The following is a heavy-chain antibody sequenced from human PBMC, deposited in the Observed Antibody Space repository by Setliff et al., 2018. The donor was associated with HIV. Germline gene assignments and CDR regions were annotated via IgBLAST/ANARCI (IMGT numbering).Heavy chain of an antibody. D-gene: IGHD3-3*02. Sequence: SETLSLTCTVSGGSISNSRYYWSWIRQPPGKGLEWIGSIYQSGRTYYNPSLKSRLTMSVDTSKNQFSLSLSSVTAADTAVYYCASRVYYCAHKPPVLAPGANWFDSWGQGTLVTVSS. CDR3: ASRVYYCAHKPPVLAPGANWFDS. CDR2: IYQSGRT. CDR1: GGSISNSRYY. V-gene: IGHV4-39*01. J-gene: IGHJ5*01.